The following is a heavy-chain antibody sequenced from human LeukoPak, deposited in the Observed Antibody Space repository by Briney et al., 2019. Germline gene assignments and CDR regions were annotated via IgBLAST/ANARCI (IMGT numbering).Heavy chain of an antibody. CDR2: IYYSGST. J-gene: IGHJ6*02. CDR1: GGSISGGDYY. Sequence: SETLSLTCTVSGGSISGGDYYWSWIRQPPGKGLEWIGYIYYSGSTYNNPSLKSRVTISVDTSNNQFSLMLTSVTTADTAVYYCARDCGGTSCYGRYYYGMDVWGQGTTVTVSS. CDR3: ARDCGGTSCYGRYYYGMDV. V-gene: IGHV4-30-4*01. D-gene: IGHD2-2*01.